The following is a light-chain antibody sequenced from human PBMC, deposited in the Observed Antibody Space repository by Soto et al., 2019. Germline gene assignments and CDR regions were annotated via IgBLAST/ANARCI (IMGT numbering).Light chain of an antibody. V-gene: IGKV3-11*01. CDR3: HQRQSWPRT. CDR2: LTS. Sequence: EIVLTQSPATLSLSPGERATLSCRASQSVSSYLAWYQQKPGQAPRLLIYLTSNRAAGIPARFSGSGSETDFTLTISDVEPEDFAVYYCHQRQSWPRTFGQGTKVDI. CDR1: QSVSSY. J-gene: IGKJ1*01.